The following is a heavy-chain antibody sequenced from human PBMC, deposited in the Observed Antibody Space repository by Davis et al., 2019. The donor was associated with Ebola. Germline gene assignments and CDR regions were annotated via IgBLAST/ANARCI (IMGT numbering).Heavy chain of an antibody. Sequence: PGGSLRLSCAASGFTFSGSAMHWVRQASGKGLEWVGRIRSKANSYATAYAASVKGRFTISRDNSKNTLYLQMNSLRAEDTAVYYCASGWLRTTYGMDAWGQGTTVTVSS. CDR1: GFTFSGSA. J-gene: IGHJ6*02. CDR3: ASGWLRTTYGMDA. CDR2: IRSKANSYAT. D-gene: IGHD5-12*01. V-gene: IGHV3-73*01.